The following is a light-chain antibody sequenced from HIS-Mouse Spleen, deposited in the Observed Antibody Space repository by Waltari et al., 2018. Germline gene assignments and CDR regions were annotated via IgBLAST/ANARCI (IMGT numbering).Light chain of an antibody. Sequence: QLVLTQSPSASASLGASVKLTCTLSSGHSSYAIAWHQQQPEKGPRYLIKLNSDGSQGKGVGLPDRFSGSSSGAARYLTISSLQSEDEADYYCQTWGTGIRVFGGGTKLTVL. CDR1: SGHSSYA. CDR3: QTWGTGIRV. CDR2: LNSDGSQ. J-gene: IGLJ2*01. V-gene: IGLV4-69*01.